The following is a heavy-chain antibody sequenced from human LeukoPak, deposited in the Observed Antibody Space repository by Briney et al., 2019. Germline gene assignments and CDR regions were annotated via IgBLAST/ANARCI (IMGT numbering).Heavy chain of an antibody. Sequence: ASVKVSCKASGYTFTGYYMHWARQAPGQGLEWMGWINPNSGGTNYAQKFQGWVTMTRDTSISTAYMELSRLRSDDTAVYYCARMMYSRGGYYFDYWGQGTLVTVSS. CDR1: GYTFTGYY. CDR2: INPNSGGT. J-gene: IGHJ4*02. V-gene: IGHV1-2*04. D-gene: IGHD6-13*01. CDR3: ARMMYSRGGYYFDY.